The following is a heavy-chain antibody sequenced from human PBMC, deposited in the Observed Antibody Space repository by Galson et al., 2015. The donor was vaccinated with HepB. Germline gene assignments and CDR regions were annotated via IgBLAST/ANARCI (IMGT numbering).Heavy chain of an antibody. J-gene: IGHJ6*02. V-gene: IGHV3-15*01. CDR3: TTDASSAYYYGYYYGMDI. CDR2: IKSKTDGGTT. CDR1: GFTFSNAW. Sequence: SLRLSCAASGFTFSNAWMSWVRQAPGKGLEWVGRIKSKTDGGTTDYAAPVKARFTISRDDSKNTLYLRMNSLKTEDTAVYYCTTDASSAYYYGYYYGMDIWGQGTTVTVSS. D-gene: IGHD3-22*01.